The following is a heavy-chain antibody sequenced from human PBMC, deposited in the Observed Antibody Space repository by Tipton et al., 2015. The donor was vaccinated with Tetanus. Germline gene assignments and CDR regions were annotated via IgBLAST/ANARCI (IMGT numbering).Heavy chain of an antibody. CDR1: GFTFKHHG. D-gene: IGHD4-23*01. CDR2: IWYDGSNQ. Sequence: SLRLSCETSGFTFKHHGMYWVRQAPGKGLERVALIWYDGSNQDYAHSVRGRFTISRDNSKNSLYLQMNSLSADDTAVYYCGKQNGGRWVVDHWGQGTLVTVSS. CDR3: GKQNGGRWVVDH. J-gene: IGHJ4*02. V-gene: IGHV3-33*03.